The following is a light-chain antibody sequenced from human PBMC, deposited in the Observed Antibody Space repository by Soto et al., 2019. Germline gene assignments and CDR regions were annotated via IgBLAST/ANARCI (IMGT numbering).Light chain of an antibody. V-gene: IGKV1-13*02. CDR2: DAS. Sequence: IQLTQSPSSLSASVGDRVTITCRAGQGIGSALAWYQQRPGKAPKLLLYDASNLEAGGPSRFSGSGSGTDFTLTIATLRPEDFETYYCQQFNGFPLTVGGGTKVQIK. CDR3: QQFNGFPLT. CDR1: QGIGSA. J-gene: IGKJ4*01.